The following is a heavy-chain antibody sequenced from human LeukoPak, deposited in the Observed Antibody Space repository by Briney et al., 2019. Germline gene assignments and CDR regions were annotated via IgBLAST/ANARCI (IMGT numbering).Heavy chain of an antibody. CDR3: AKDLVPAAIRYNWFDP. Sequence: ASVKVSCKASGYTFTSYYMHWVRQAPGQGLEWMGIINPSGGSTSYAQKFQGRVTMTRDTSTSTVYMELSSLRAEDTAVYYCAKDLVPAAIRYNWFDPWGQGTLVTVSS. J-gene: IGHJ5*02. D-gene: IGHD2-2*01. V-gene: IGHV1-46*01. CDR1: GYTFTSYY. CDR2: INPSGGST.